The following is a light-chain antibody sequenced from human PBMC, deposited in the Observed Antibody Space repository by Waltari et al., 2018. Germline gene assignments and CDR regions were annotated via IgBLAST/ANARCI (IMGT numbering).Light chain of an antibody. Sequence: DIQMTQSPSSLSASVGDRVTITCRASQSISSYLNWYQQKPGKAPKLLIYAAYSLQSGVPSRFSGSGSWTDFTLTISSLQPEDFATYYCQQSYSTPHTFGQGTKLEIK. CDR2: AAY. CDR1: QSISSY. J-gene: IGKJ2*01. V-gene: IGKV1-39*01. CDR3: QQSYSTPHT.